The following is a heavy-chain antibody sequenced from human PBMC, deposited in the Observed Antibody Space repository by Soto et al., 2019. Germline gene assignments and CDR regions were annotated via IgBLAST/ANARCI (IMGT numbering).Heavy chain of an antibody. CDR3: ATQGSYCISTSCFNDYFDY. J-gene: IGHJ4*01. CDR2: ISAYNGNT. D-gene: IGHD2-2*01. V-gene: IGHV1-18*01. CDR1: GYTFTNFG. Sequence: GASVKVSCKASGYTFTNFGISWVRQAPGQGLEWMGWISAYNGNTNYAHELQGRVTMTTDTSTSTAYMELRSLRSDDTAVYYCATQGSYCISTSCFNDYFDYWG.